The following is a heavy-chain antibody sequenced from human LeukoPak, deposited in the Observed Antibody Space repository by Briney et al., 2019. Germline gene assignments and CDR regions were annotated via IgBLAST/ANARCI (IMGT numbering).Heavy chain of an antibody. D-gene: IGHD6-13*01. J-gene: IGHJ4*02. Sequence: SETLSLTCAVYGGSFSGYYWSWIRQPPGKGLEWIGEINHSGSTNYNPSLKSRVTISVDTSKNQFSLKLSSVTAADTAVYYCARLDSSSSFDYWGQGTLVTVSS. CDR1: GGSFSGYY. CDR2: INHSGST. CDR3: ARLDSSSSFDY. V-gene: IGHV4-34*01.